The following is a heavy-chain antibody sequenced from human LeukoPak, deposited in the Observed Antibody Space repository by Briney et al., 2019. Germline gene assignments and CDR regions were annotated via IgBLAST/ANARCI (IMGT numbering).Heavy chain of an antibody. Sequence: PSETLSLTCAVYGGSFRGYYWSWIRQPPGKGLEWIGEINHSGSTNYNPSLKSRVIISVDTSKNQFSLKLSSVTAADTAVYYCARLLVGDIWGQGTMVTVSS. CDR3: ARLLVGDI. CDR1: GGSFRGYY. CDR2: INHSGST. J-gene: IGHJ3*02. D-gene: IGHD2-8*02. V-gene: IGHV4-34*01.